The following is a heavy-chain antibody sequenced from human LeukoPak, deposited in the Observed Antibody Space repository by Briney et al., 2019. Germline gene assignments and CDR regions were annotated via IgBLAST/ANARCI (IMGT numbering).Heavy chain of an antibody. CDR1: GFTFSSHA. CDR2: ISYDGVNK. CDR3: AKLRELVTYYYYYGLDV. Sequence: GGSLRLSCAASGFTFSSHAMHWVRQAPGKGLEWVALISYDGVNKYYADSVKGRFTISRDNSKNTLYLRMNSLRVEDTALYYCAKLRELVTYYYYYGLDVWGQGTTVTVSS. J-gene: IGHJ6*02. V-gene: IGHV3-30*04. D-gene: IGHD1-1*01.